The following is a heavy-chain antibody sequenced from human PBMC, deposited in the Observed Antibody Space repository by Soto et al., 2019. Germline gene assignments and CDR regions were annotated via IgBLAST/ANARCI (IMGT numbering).Heavy chain of an antibody. V-gene: IGHV4-61*01. CDR3: ARGRRYHYYDSSGYLDY. CDR2: IYYSGST. J-gene: IGHJ4*02. D-gene: IGHD3-22*01. CDR1: GGSVSSGSYY. Sequence: TSETLSLTCTVSGGSVSSGSYYWSWIRQPPGKGLEWIGYIYYSGSTNYNPSLKSRVTISVDTSKNQLSLKLSSVTAADTAVYYCARGRRYHYYDSSGYLDYWGQGTLVTVS.